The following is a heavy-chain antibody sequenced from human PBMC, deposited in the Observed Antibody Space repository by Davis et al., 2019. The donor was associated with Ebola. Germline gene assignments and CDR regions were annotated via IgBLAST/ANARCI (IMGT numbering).Heavy chain of an antibody. J-gene: IGHJ6*02. CDR1: GGSFSGYY. V-gene: IGHV4-34*01. CDR3: ARGTIFGVVRYYYYGMDV. D-gene: IGHD3-3*01. Sequence: MPSETLSLTCAVYGGSFSGYYWSWIRQPPGKGLEWIGEINHSGSTNYNPSLKSRVTISVDTSKNQFSLKLSSVTAADTAVYYCARGTIFGVVRYYYYGMDVWGQGTTVVVSS. CDR2: INHSGST.